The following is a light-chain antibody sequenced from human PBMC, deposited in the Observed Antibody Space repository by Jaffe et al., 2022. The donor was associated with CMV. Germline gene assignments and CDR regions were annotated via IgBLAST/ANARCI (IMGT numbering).Light chain of an antibody. J-gene: IGLJ2*01. V-gene: IGLV2-23*02. CDR3: CSYAGSSTYVV. CDR1: SSDVGGYNL. Sequence: QSALTQPASVSGSPGQSITISCTGTSSDVGGYNLVSWYQQYPGKAPKLMIYEVSKRPSGVSNRFSGSKSGNTASLTISGLQAEDEADYHCCSYAGSSTYVVFGGGTKLTVL. CDR2: EVS.